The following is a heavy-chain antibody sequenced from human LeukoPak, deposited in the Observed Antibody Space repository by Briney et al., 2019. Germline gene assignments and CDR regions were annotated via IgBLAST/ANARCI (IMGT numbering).Heavy chain of an antibody. V-gene: IGHV3-48*03. CDR1: GFTFSSYE. D-gene: IGHD3-10*01. CDR2: ISSSGSTI. J-gene: IGHJ6*04. Sequence: PGGSLRLSCAASGFTFSSYEMNWVRQAPGKGLEWVSDISSSGSTIYYADSVKGRFTISRDNAKNSLYLQMNSLRAEDTAVYYCARDLWVRGDRYGMDVWGKGTTVTVSS. CDR3: ARDLWVRGDRYGMDV.